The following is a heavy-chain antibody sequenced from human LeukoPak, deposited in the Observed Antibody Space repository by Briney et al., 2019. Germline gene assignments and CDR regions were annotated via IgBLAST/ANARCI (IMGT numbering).Heavy chain of an antibody. J-gene: IGHJ6*03. V-gene: IGHV4-38-2*02. CDR3: ARYPTGYYYYMDV. Sequence: SETLSLTCTVSGYSISSGYYWGRIRQPPGKGLEWIGSIYHSGSTYYNPSLKSRVTISVDTAKNQFSLKLSSVTAADTAVYYCARYPTGYYYYMDVWGKGTTVTVSS. CDR2: IYHSGST. D-gene: IGHD4-17*01. CDR1: GYSISSGYY.